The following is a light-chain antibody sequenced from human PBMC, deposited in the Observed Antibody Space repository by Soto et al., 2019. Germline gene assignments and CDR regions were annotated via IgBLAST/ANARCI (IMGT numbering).Light chain of an antibody. V-gene: IGKV3-20*01. Sequence: EIVLTQSLSTLSYSLGERDPFACRASQSFSSTYLAWYQQKHGQAPRILTYGASSRATGIPDRFSGGGSGTDFSLTISRLDPEDVAVYYGQQYSSSTITFGQGTRLEIK. CDR2: GAS. CDR1: QSFSSTY. CDR3: QQYSSSTIT. J-gene: IGKJ5*01.